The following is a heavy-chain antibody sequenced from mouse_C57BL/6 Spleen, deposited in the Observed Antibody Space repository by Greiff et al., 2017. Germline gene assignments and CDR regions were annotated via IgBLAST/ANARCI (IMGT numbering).Heavy chain of an antibody. CDR3: ASPEGSPFDY. CDR2: IYPRSGNT. J-gene: IGHJ2*01. CDR1: GYTFTSYG. V-gene: IGHV1-81*01. Sequence: VQLQESGAELARPGASVKLSCKASGYTFTSYGISWVKQRPGQGLEWIGEIYPRSGNTYYNEKFKGKATLTADKSSSTAYMERRRLTSEDSAVYFCASPEGSPFDYWGQGTTLTVSS.